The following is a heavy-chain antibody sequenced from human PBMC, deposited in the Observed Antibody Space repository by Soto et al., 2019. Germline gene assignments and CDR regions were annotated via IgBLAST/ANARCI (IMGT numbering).Heavy chain of an antibody. V-gene: IGHV2-5*02. Sequence: QITLKESGPTLVKPTQTLTLTCTFSEFSLSTSGVGVGWIRQPPGKALEWLAVIYWDDDERYSPSLRSRLTITKDSPRNQVVRTMTNTDPVDTATYFCAHTLWNNYSDYWGQGTLVTVSS. CDR1: EFSLSTSGVG. CDR3: AHTLWNNYSDY. J-gene: IGHJ4*02. CDR2: IYWDDDE. D-gene: IGHD1-1*01.